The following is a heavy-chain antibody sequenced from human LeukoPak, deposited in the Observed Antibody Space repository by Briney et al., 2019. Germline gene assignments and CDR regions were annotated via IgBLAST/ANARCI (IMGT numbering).Heavy chain of an antibody. CDR3: AGTPVVTAFYYYYGMDV. J-gene: IGHJ6*02. V-gene: IGHV1-69*04. CDR2: IIPILGIA. CDR1: GGTFSSHA. D-gene: IGHD2-21*02. Sequence: SVKVSCKASGGTFSSHAISWVRQAPGQGLEWMGRIIPILGIANYAQKFQGRVTITADKSTSTAYMELSSLRSEDTAVYYCAGTPVVTAFYYYYGMDVWGQGTTVTVSS.